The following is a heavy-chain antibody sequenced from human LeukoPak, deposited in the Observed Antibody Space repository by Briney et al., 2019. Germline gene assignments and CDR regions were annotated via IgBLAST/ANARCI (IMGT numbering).Heavy chain of an antibody. V-gene: IGHV1-18*01. D-gene: IGHD3-22*01. CDR1: GYTFNSHA. CDR3: VRSTYNSGCDY. J-gene: IGHJ4*02. CDR2: ISTYSGST. Sequence: ASVKVSCKASGYTFNSHAIGWVRQAPGRGLEWMGWISTYSGSTNYGQNLHGRVTMTTDTSTSTAYMELRGLRSDDTAVYYCVRSTYNSGCDYWGQGTLVAVSS.